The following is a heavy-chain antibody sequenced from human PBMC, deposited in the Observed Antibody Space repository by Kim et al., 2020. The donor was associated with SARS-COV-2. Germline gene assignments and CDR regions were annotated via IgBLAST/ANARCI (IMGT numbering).Heavy chain of an antibody. J-gene: IGHJ5*02. Sequence: SETLSLTCPVSGASVTSSYWGWIRQPPGKGLEFVGYIHHSGILNYNPSLQSRLTISIDMSKNQLSLRLTSVTAADTAVYYCARDPGDGVGNSWGHGWFGPWGQGILVTVSS. V-gene: IGHV4-59*02. CDR1: GASVTSSY. D-gene: IGHD6-13*01. CDR2: IHHSGIL. CDR3: ARDPGDGVGNSWGHGWFGP.